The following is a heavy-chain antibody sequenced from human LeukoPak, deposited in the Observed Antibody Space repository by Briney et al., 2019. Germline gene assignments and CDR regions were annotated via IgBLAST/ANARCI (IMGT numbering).Heavy chain of an antibody. Sequence: PGGSLRLSCAASGFTFSSYGMHWVRQAPGKGLEWVAVIWYDGSNKYYADSVNGRFTISRDNSKNTLYLQMNSLRAEDTAVYYCAKDSSSWPGDYYYMDVWGKGTTVTVSS. CDR2: IWYDGSNK. D-gene: IGHD6-13*01. CDR3: AKDSSSWPGDYYYMDV. J-gene: IGHJ6*03. CDR1: GFTFSSYG. V-gene: IGHV3-33*06.